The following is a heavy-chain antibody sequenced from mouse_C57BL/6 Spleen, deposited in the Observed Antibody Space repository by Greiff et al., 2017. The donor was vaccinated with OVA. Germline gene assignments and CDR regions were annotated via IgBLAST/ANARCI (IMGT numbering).Heavy chain of an antibody. CDR1: GYAFSSSW. CDR2: IYPGDGDT. CDR3: AREGGYYYGSSYLFDY. V-gene: IGHV1-82*01. D-gene: IGHD1-1*01. J-gene: IGHJ2*01. Sequence: QVQLKQSGPELVKPGASVKISCKASGYAFSSSWMNWVKQRPGKGLEWIGRIYPGDGDTNYNGKFKGKATLTADKSSSTAYMQLSSLTSEDSAVYFCAREGGYYYGSSYLFDYWGQGTTLTVSS.